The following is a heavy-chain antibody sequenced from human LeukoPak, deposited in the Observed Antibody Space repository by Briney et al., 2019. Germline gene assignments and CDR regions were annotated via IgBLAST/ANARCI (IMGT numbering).Heavy chain of an antibody. CDR2: IYTSGST. CDR3: ARVLGYCSGGSCYNQYNWFDP. CDR1: GGSISSYY. D-gene: IGHD2-15*01. Sequence: SETLSLTCTVSGGSISSYYWSWIRQPAGKGLEWIGRIYTSGSTNYNPSLKSRVTMSVDTSKNQFSLKLSSVTAADTAVYYCARVLGYCSGGSCYNQYNWFDPWGQGTLVTVSS. J-gene: IGHJ5*02. V-gene: IGHV4-4*07.